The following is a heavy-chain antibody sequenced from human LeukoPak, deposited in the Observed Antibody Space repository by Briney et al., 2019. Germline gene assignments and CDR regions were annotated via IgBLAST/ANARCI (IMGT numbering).Heavy chain of an antibody. D-gene: IGHD6-19*01. CDR2: IYGGGGT. CDR3: ARVGVGTVAGNYFDD. V-gene: IGHV3-53*04. J-gene: IGHJ4*02. CDR1: GFTVSSSY. Sequence: GGSLRLSCTASGFTVSSSYMTWVRQAPGKGLEWVSLIYGGGGTYYADSVKGRFTISRHNSENTLYLDMNSLRPEDTAVYYCARVGVGTVAGNYFDDWGQGTLVTASS.